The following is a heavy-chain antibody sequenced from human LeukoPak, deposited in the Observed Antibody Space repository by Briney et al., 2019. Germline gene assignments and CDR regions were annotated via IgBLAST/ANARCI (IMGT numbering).Heavy chain of an antibody. J-gene: IGHJ5*02. CDR3: ARESPPAAGTKSRFVP. CDR2: IYSGGST. Sequence: PEGSLRLSCAASGFTVSSNYMSWVRQAPGKGLEWVSVIYSGGSTYYADSVKGRFTISRDNSKNTLYLQMNSLRAEDTAVYYCARESPPAAGTKSRFVPGGRRTLVSVSS. D-gene: IGHD6-13*01. V-gene: IGHV3-66*01. CDR1: GFTVSSNY.